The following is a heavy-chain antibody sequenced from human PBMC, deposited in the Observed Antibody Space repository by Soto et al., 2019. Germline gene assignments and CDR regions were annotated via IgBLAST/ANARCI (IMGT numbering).Heavy chain of an antibody. J-gene: IGHJ6*02. Sequence: SVKVSCKASGGTFSSYAISWVRQAPGQGLEWMGGIIPICGTANYAQKFQGRVTITADESTSTAYMELSSLRSEDTAVYYCAGGRRNYSNIWHYYYYYGMDVWGQGITVTVSS. CDR1: GGTFSSYA. CDR3: AGGRRNYSNIWHYYYYYGMDV. CDR2: IIPICGTA. D-gene: IGHD4-4*01. V-gene: IGHV1-69*13.